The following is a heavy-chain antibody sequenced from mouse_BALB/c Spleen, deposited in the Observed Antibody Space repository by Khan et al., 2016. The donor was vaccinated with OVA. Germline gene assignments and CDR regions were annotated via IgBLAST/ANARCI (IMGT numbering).Heavy chain of an antibody. CDR1: GFTFTNYG. V-gene: IGHV9-3-1*01. Sequence: QIQLVQSGPELKKPGETVQISCTASGFTFTNYGMNWVKQAPGKGLKWMGWINTYTGKSTFAADFQGRFAFSLETSDNTAYLQINSLKYEDTATYFCARVWYDGTAESWGQGTSVTVSS. J-gene: IGHJ4*01. CDR3: ARVWYDGTAES. CDR2: INTYTGKS. D-gene: IGHD1-1*02.